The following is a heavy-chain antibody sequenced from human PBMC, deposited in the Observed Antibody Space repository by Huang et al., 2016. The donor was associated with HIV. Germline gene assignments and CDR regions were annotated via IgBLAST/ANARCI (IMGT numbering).Heavy chain of an antibody. CDR1: GFTFSSYG. D-gene: IGHD6-13*01. J-gene: IGHJ4*02. V-gene: IGHV3-30*18. Sequence: QVQLVESGGGVVQPGRSLRISCAASGFTFSSYGMHWVRQDPCKGLEWVAVISYDAKTKNDVDSVKGRVSISRDNSKTTVYLQLNSLRLEDTAVYYCAKGGSAAAVLDVWGQGTLVTVSS. CDR3: AKGGSAAAVLDV. CDR2: ISYDAKTK.